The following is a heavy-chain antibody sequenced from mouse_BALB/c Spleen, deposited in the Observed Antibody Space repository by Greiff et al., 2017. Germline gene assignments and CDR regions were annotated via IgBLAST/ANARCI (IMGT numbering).Heavy chain of an antibody. CDR3: ARDYYGSSDWYFDV. Sequence: VQLQQSGPELVKPGASVKISCKASGYSFTGYYMHWVKQSHVKSLEWIGRINPYNGATSYNQNFKDKASLTVDKSSSTAYMELHSLTSEDSAVYYCARDYYGSSDWYFDVWGAGTTVTVSS. CDR2: INPYNGAT. J-gene: IGHJ1*01. V-gene: IGHV1-31*01. D-gene: IGHD1-1*01. CDR1: GYSFTGYY.